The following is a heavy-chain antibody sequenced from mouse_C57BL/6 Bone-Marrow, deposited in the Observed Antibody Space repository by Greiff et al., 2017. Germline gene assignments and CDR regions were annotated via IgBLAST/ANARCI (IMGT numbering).Heavy chain of an antibody. CDR3: TRGPRLVPFHWYCDV. Sequence: VQLQQSGAELVRPGASVKLSCTASGFNIKDDYMHWVKQRPEQGLEWIGWIDPENGDTEYASKFQGKATITADTSSNTAYLPLSSLTSEDTVVYYWTRGPRLVPFHWYCDVWGTGTTVTVSS. V-gene: IGHV14-4*01. J-gene: IGHJ1*03. CDR1: GFNIKDDY. CDR2: IDPENGDT. D-gene: IGHD1-2*01.